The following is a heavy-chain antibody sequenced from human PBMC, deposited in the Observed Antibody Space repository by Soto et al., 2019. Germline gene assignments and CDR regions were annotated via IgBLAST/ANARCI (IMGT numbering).Heavy chain of an antibody. J-gene: IGHJ3*02. CDR2: IYYDGSNE. V-gene: IGHV3-33*01. CDR3: ARVDVVVAADAFDI. D-gene: IGHD2-15*01. CDR1: EFTFSNFG. Sequence: QVQLVESGGGVVQPGRSLRLSCAASEFTFSNFGMHWVRQAPGKGLEWVAVIYYDGSNEYYADSVKGRFTISRDNSKNTLSLQMNSLRAEDTAVYYCARVDVVVAADAFDIWGQGTMVTVSS.